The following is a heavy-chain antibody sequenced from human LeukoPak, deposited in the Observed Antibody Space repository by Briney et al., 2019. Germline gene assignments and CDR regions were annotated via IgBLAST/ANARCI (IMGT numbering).Heavy chain of an antibody. V-gene: IGHV3-23*01. Sequence: PGGSLRLSCAASGFTFSNYAMSRVRQAPGKGLEWVSTISGSGGITYYADSVKGRFTISRDNSKNTLYLQMNSLRAEDTAVYYCAKDSGDGSLNWFDSWGQGTLVTVSS. CDR1: GFTFSNYA. J-gene: IGHJ5*01. CDR3: AKDSGDGSLNWFDS. D-gene: IGHD2-15*01. CDR2: ISGSGGIT.